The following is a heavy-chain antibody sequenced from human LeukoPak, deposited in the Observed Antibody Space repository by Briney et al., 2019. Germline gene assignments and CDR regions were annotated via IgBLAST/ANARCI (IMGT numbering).Heavy chain of an antibody. CDR3: ARSGDYFSYYYYMDV. J-gene: IGHJ6*03. D-gene: IGHD4-17*01. Sequence: GGSLRLSCAASGFTFSSYSMNWVRQAPGKGLEWVSAISGSGGSTYYADSVKGRFTISRDNSKNTLYLQMNSLRAEDTAVYYCARSGDYFSYYYYMDVWGKGTTVTVSS. CDR2: ISGSGGST. V-gene: IGHV3-23*01. CDR1: GFTFSSYS.